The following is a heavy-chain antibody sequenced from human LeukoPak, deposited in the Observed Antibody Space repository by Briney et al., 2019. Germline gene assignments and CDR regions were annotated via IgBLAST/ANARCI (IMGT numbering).Heavy chain of an antibody. Sequence: PGGSLRLSCAASGFTFDDYGMSWVRQAPGKGLEWVSDINWNGGSTGYADSVKGRFTISRDNAKNSLYLQMNSLRAEDTALYYCARDQGEVGSYYATGLVDYWGQGTLVTVSS. CDR2: INWNGGST. CDR3: ARDQGEVGSYYATGLVDY. CDR1: GFTFDDYG. V-gene: IGHV3-20*04. D-gene: IGHD1-26*01. J-gene: IGHJ4*02.